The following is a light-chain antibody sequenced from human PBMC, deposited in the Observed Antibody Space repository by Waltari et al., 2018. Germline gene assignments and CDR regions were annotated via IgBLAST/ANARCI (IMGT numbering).Light chain of an antibody. V-gene: IGKV1-33*01. Sequence: DIQVTQSPAPLSAFAGGSITITFQASQDIRKNLNWYQQKPGQAPKLLIYDATNLQTGVPSRFSGSGSGTDFTFIISSLQPEDIATYYCQQYNNRPRTFGGGTTVEIK. CDR3: QQYNNRPRT. CDR2: DAT. CDR1: QDIRKN. J-gene: IGKJ4*02.